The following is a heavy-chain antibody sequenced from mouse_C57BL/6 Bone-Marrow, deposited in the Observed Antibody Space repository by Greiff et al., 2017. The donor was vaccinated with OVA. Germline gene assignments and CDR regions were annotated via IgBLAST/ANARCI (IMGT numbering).Heavy chain of an antibody. CDR3: ARGRNRRWYFDV. V-gene: IGHV1-19*01. Sequence: VQLQQPGPVLVKPGASVKLSCKASGYTFTDYYMNWVKQSHGKSLEWIGVINPYNGGTSYNQKFKAKQPWTADKSSSTAYMELNSLTSEASAVYYGARGRNRRWYFDVWGTGTTVTVSS. CDR2: INPYNGGT. CDR1: GYTFTDYY. J-gene: IGHJ1*03.